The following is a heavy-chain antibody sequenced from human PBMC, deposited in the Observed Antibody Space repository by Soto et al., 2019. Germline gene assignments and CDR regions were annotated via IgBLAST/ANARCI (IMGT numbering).Heavy chain of an antibody. V-gene: IGHV1-69*12. J-gene: IGHJ6*02. CDR3: AINPNDYGDYFYYYYGMDV. CDR2: IIPIFGTA. Sequence: QVQLVQSGAEVKKPGSSVKVSCKASGGTFSSYAISWVRQAPGQGLEWMGGIIPIFGTANYAQKFQGRVTITADESTRTAYMELRSLRSEDTAVYYCAINPNDYGDYFYYYYGMDVWGQGTTVTVSS. CDR1: GGTFSSYA. D-gene: IGHD4-17*01.